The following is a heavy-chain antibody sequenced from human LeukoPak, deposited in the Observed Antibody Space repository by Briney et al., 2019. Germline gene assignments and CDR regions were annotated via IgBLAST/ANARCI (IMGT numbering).Heavy chain of an antibody. CDR1: AGSISSRSW. J-gene: IGHJ3*02. CDR2: IYDSGST. V-gene: IGHV4-4*02. D-gene: IGHD2-15*01. CDR3: ASVWLSSGYCSGGSCSNPVAFDI. Sequence: PSETLSLTCAVSAGSISSRSWWSWVRQPPGKGLEWSGEIYDSGSTNYNPSLKSRVTISVETSKHQFSLTLSSVTAADTAVYYCASVWLSSGYCSGGSCSNPVAFDIWGQGTMVTVSS.